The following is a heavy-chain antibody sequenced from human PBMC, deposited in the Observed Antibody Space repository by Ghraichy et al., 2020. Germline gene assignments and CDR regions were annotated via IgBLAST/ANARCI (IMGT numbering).Heavy chain of an antibody. V-gene: IGHV3-23*01. D-gene: IGHD6-19*01. CDR2: ISGSGGST. CDR3: AKDLANSSGRPAGYFDY. CDR1: GFTFSSYA. J-gene: IGHJ4*02. Sequence: GGSLRLSCAASGFTFSSYAMSWVRQAPGKGLEWVSAISGSGGSTYYADSVKGRFTISRDNSKNTLYLQMNSLRAEDTAVYYCAKDLANSSGRPAGYFDYWGQGTPVTVSS.